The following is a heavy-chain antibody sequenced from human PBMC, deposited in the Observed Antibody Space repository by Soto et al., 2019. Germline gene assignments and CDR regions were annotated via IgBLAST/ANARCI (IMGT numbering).Heavy chain of an antibody. Sequence: RGLSCAASGFTFSSYSMNWVRQAPGKGLEGVSSISSSSSYIYYADSVKGRFTISRDNAKNSLYLQMNSLRAEHTAVYYSARDPGNDRSYPHVLSFLMTYYYYSGMAIWAQGXTAT. CDR2: ISSSSSYI. V-gene: IGHV3-21*03. D-gene: IGHD1-26*01. CDR3: ARDPGNDRSYPHVLSFLMTYYYYSGMAI. J-gene: IGHJ6*02. CDR1: GFTFSSYS.